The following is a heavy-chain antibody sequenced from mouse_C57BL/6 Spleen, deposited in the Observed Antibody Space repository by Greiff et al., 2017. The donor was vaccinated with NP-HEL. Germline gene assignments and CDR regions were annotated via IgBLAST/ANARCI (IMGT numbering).Heavy chain of an antibody. V-gene: IGHV1-52*01. J-gene: IGHJ4*01. D-gene: IGHD2-4*01. CDR2: IDPSDSET. Sequence: QVQLKQPGAELVRPGSSVKLSCKASGYTFTSYWMHWVKQRPIQGLEWIGNIDPSDSETHYNQKFKDKATLTVDKSSSTAYMQLSSLTSEDSAVYYCARGGISMITEAMDYWGQGTSVTVSS. CDR1: GYTFTSYW. CDR3: ARGGISMITEAMDY.